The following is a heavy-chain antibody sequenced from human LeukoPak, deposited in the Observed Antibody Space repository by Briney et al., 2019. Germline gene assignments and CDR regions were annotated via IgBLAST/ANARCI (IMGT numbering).Heavy chain of an antibody. CDR1: GFTFSTYV. V-gene: IGHV3-30*18. J-gene: IGHJ4*02. Sequence: GGSLRLSCAASGFTFSTYVLHWVRQAPGKGLEWVAVISHDGSEKYYADSVKGRFTISRDNSKNTLYLQMNSLRAEDTAVYYCAKEYCTTTNCLGDWGLGTLVTVSS. D-gene: IGHD2-2*01. CDR3: AKEYCTTTNCLGD. CDR2: ISHDGSEK.